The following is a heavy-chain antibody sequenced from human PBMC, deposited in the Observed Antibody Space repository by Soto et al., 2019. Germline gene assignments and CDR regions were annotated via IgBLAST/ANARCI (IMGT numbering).Heavy chain of an antibody. D-gene: IGHD6-19*01. Sequence: QVQLVESGGGVVQPGRSLRLSCAASGFIFSSYGMNWVRQAPGKGLEWVAVMSFDGSIKYYADSVKGRFTISRDNSKNTRYLQRNSLRAEDTAVYYCATIAVPPAFDIWGQGTMVTVSA. CDR2: MSFDGSIK. V-gene: IGHV3-30*03. J-gene: IGHJ3*02. CDR3: ATIAVPPAFDI. CDR1: GFIFSSYG.